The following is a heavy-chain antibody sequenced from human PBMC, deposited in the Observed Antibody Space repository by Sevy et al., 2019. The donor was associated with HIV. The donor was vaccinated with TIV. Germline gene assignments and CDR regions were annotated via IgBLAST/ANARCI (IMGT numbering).Heavy chain of an antibody. CDR3: AKDNRPAKMSNSSYYYYYGMDV. CDR2: ISWNGVSL. CDR1: GFSFGDYA. D-gene: IGHD6-6*01. Sequence: GGSLRLSCAASGFSFGDYAMHRVRQAPGKGLEWVSGISWNGVSLDYADSVKGRFTISRDNAKNSLFLQMNRLRREDTALYYCAKDNRPAKMSNSSYYYYYGMDVWGQGTTVTVSS. V-gene: IGHV3-9*01. J-gene: IGHJ6*02.